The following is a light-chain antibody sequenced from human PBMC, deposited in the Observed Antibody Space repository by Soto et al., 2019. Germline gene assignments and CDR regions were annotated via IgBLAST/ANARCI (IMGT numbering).Light chain of an antibody. CDR3: QQRSNWPL. J-gene: IGKJ3*01. CDR1: QSVSSY. CDR2: DAS. V-gene: IGKV3-11*01. Sequence: EIVLTQSPATLSLSPGERATLSCRASQSVSSYLAWYQQKPGQAPRLLIYDASNRVTGIPARFSGSGSGTDFTLTISSLEPEDFAVYYCQQRSNWPLFGPGTKVDSK.